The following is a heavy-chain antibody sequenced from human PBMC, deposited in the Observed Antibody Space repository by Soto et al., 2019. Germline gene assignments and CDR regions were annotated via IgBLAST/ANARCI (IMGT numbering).Heavy chain of an antibody. CDR1: GFTFSVSA. D-gene: IGHD2-2*01. Sequence: QVQVVESGGGVVQPGTSLRLSCAASGFTFSVSAIHWVRQAPGKGLEWVAVISSDGSHQYYADSVRGRFTISRDNPKNTLYLQMNSLRAEDTAVYYCARPYCRSTRCYLYYYGMDVWGPGTMVTVSS. CDR3: ARPYCRSTRCYLYYYGMDV. CDR2: ISSDGSHQ. V-gene: IGHV3-30-3*01. J-gene: IGHJ6*02.